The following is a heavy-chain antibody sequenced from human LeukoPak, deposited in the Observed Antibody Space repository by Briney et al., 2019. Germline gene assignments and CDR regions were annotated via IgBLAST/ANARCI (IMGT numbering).Heavy chain of an antibody. V-gene: IGHV3-74*01. D-gene: IGHD6-13*01. J-gene: IGHJ4*02. CDR3: ARVSSRQLVTVDY. CDR1: GFTFSSYW. CDR2: INSDGSST. Sequence: PGGSPRLSCAASGFTFSSYWMHWVRQAPGKGLVWVSRINSDGSSTSYADSVKGRFTISRDNAKNTLYLQMNSLRAEDTAVYYCARVSSRQLVTVDYWGQGTLVTVSS.